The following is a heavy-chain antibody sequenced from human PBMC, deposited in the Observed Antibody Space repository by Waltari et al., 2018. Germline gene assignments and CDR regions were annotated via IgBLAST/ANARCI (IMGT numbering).Heavy chain of an antibody. Sequence: QVQLHQWGAGLLKPSETLSLTCAVSGASFSGDFWSWIRQLPGKGLEWLGAIHYDGSTNYKPSLKSRLSLSVDTTKKHFSLRLTSVTAADTGMYFCARYGEVPPNYFFDFWGQGIRVTVSS. J-gene: IGHJ4*01. CDR2: IHYDGST. CDR3: ARYGEVPPNYFFDF. CDR1: GASFSGDF. V-gene: IGHV4-34*01. D-gene: IGHD2-21*01.